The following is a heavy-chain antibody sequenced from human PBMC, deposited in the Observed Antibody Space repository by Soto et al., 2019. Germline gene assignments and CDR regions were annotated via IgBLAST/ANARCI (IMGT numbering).Heavy chain of an antibody. CDR2: INHSGST. CDR3: ARGRANEFITPFDY. Sequence: SETLSLSCAVYGGSFGGYYWSWIRQPPGKGLEWIGEINHSGSTNYNPSLKSRVTISVDTSKNQFSLKLSSVTAADTAVYYCARGRANEFITPFDYWGQGTLVTVSS. D-gene: IGHD3-22*01. CDR1: GGSFGGYY. V-gene: IGHV4-34*01. J-gene: IGHJ4*02.